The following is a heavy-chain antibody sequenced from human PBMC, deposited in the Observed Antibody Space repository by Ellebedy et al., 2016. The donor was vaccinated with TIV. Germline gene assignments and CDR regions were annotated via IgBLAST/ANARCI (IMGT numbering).Heavy chain of an antibody. V-gene: IGHV3-9*01. CDR1: GFIFDDFA. CDR3: VEEAAAGTRGAFDI. Sequence: PGGSLRLSCAASGFIFDDFAMHWVRQAPGKGLEWVSSLTYNSDRIGYADSVKGRFTISRDNVKNSLYLQMNSLRPEDTALYYCVEEAAAGTRGAFDIWGQGTMVTVSS. J-gene: IGHJ3*02. CDR2: LTYNSDRI. D-gene: IGHD6-13*01.